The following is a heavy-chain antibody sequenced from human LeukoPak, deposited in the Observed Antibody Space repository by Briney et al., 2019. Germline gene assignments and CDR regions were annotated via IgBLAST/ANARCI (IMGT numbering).Heavy chain of an antibody. D-gene: IGHD2-21*02. CDR3: ARAREGGDCPFDY. CDR2: IKQDGSEK. Sequence: AGGSLRLSCAASGFTFSSYLMSWVRQAPGKGLEWVANIKQDGSEKYYVGSVKGRFTISRDNAKNSLYLQMNSLRAEDTAVYYCARAREGGDCPFDYWGQGTLLTVSS. J-gene: IGHJ4*02. V-gene: IGHV3-7*01. CDR1: GFTFSSYL.